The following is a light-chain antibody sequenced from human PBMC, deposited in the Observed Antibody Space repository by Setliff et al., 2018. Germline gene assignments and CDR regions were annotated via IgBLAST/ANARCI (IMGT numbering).Light chain of an antibody. Sequence: QPALTQPASVSGFLGQSITISCTGTNSDVGSYNHFSWYQQHPGKAPKLMIYEVTMRPSGISNRFSGSKSGNAASLTISGLQAEDEAEYYCSSYVGSSTPHVFGTGTKVTVL. CDR1: NSDVGSYNH. V-gene: IGLV2-23*02. CDR2: EVT. J-gene: IGLJ1*01. CDR3: SSYVGSSTPHV.